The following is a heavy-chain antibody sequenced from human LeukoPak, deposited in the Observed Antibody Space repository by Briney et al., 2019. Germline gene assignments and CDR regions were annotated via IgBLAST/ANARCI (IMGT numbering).Heavy chain of an antibody. CDR2: IMRDGSEK. CDR1: GSSFSTYW. CDR3: ARDPSRGYSYGYADY. V-gene: IGHV3-7*01. Sequence: GGSLRLSCAASGSSFSTYWMNWVRQPPGKGLEWVANIMRDGSEKYYVDSVKGRFTISRDNAKNSLYRQMNSLRAEDTAVYYCARDPSRGYSYGYADYWGQGSLVTVSS. J-gene: IGHJ4*02. D-gene: IGHD5-18*01.